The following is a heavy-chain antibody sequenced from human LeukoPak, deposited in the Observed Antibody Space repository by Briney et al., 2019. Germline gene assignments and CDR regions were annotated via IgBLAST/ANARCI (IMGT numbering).Heavy chain of an antibody. D-gene: IGHD7-27*01. Sequence: SETLSLTCAVYGGSFSGYYWSWIRQPPGKGLEWIGEINHSGSTNYNPSLKSRVTISVDTSKNQFSLKLSSVTAADTAVYYCARRSGGGWGYYFDYWGQGTLVTVSS. CDR3: ARRSGGGWGYYFDY. CDR2: INHSGST. J-gene: IGHJ4*02. CDR1: GGSFSGYY. V-gene: IGHV4-34*01.